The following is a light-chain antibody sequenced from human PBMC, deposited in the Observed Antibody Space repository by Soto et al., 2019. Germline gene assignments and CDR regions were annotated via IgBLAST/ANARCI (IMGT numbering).Light chain of an antibody. V-gene: IGLV3-1*01. CDR1: KLGDKY. J-gene: IGLJ2*01. Sequence: SYELTQPPSVSVSPGQTASITCSGDKLGDKYACWYQQKPGQSPVLVIYQDSKRPSGIPERFSGSNSGNTATLTISGTQAMDEADYYCQAWDSSTLVVFGGGIKLTVL. CDR2: QDS. CDR3: QAWDSSTLVV.